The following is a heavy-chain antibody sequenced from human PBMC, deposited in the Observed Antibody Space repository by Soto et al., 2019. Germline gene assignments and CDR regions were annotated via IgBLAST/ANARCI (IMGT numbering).Heavy chain of an antibody. Sequence: GGSLRLSCAASGFAFISYLMGWVRQAPGKGLEWISGISQNSGSIYYIESVRGRFTISRDNSKNTLFLQMNTLRVEDTAIYYCASYLWGTYRSFHYWGEGT. CDR1: GFAFISYL. CDR3: ASYLWGTYRSFHY. D-gene: IGHD3-16*01. CDR2: ISQNSGSI. J-gene: IGHJ4*02. V-gene: IGHV3-23*01.